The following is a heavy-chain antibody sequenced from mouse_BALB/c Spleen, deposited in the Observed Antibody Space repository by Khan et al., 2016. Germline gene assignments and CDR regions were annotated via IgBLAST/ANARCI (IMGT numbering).Heavy chain of an antibody. D-gene: IGHD2-4*01. CDR2: MNTYTGEP. CDR3: ARDYDYDGDGYFDV. V-gene: IGHV9-3-1*01. Sequence: QIQLVQSGPELKKPGETVKISCKASGYTFTNYGMNWVKQAPGKGLKWMGWMNTYTGEPTYADDFKGRFAFSLKTSARTAYLQINNLKNEDTATYFGARDYDYDGDGYFDVWGAGTTVTVSS. CDR1: GYTFTNYG. J-gene: IGHJ1*01.